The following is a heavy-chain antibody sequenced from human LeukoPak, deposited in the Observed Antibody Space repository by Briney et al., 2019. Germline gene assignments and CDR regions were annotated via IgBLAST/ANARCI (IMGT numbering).Heavy chain of an antibody. J-gene: IGHJ4*02. D-gene: IGHD4-17*01. CDR2: INHSGST. CDR1: GGSFSGYY. CDR3: AYGDPSSHDY. V-gene: IGHV4-34*01. Sequence: SETLSLTCAVYGGSFSGYYWSWIRQPPGKGLEWIGEINHSGSTNYNPSLKSRVTISVDTSKNQFSLKLSSVTAADTAVYYCAYGDPSSHDYWGQGTLVTVSS.